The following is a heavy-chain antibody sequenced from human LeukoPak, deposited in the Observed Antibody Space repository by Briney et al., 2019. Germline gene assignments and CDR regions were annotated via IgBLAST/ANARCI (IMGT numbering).Heavy chain of an antibody. V-gene: IGHV3-21*01. J-gene: IGHJ6*02. D-gene: IGHD6-19*01. Sequence: GSLRLSCAASGFTFISYSMNWVRQAPGKGLEWVSSISSSSSYIYYADSVKGRFTISRDNAKNSLYLQMNSLRAEDTAVYYCARDRHLAVAGTWYYYYGMDVWGQGTTVTVSS. CDR1: GFTFISYS. CDR2: ISSSSSYI. CDR3: ARDRHLAVAGTWYYYYGMDV.